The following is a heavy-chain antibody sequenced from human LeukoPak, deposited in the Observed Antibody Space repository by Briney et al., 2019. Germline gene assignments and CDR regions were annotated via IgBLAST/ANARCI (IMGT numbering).Heavy chain of an antibody. J-gene: IGHJ4*02. CDR2: IYHSGST. CDR1: DYSISSGNY. Sequence: PSETLSLTCTVSDYSISSGNYWGWIRQPPGKGLEWIGSIYHSGSTYYNPSLKSRVTISVGTSKNQFSLKLSSVTAADTAIYYCAQVEAASFDYWGQGTLVTVSS. CDR3: AQVEAASFDY. V-gene: IGHV4-38-2*02. D-gene: IGHD2-15*01.